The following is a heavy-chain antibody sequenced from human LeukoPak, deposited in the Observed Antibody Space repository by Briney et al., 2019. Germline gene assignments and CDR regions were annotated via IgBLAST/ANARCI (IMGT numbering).Heavy chain of an antibody. Sequence: ASVKVSCKASGYTFTSYDINWVRQATGQGLEWMGWMNPNSGNTGYAQKFQGRVTMTRDTSISTAYMELSRLRSDDTAVYYCARDRESSTSCYGYWGRGTLVTVSS. V-gene: IGHV1-8*01. D-gene: IGHD2-2*01. CDR2: MNPNSGNT. CDR1: GYTFTSYD. CDR3: ARDRESSTSCYGY. J-gene: IGHJ4*02.